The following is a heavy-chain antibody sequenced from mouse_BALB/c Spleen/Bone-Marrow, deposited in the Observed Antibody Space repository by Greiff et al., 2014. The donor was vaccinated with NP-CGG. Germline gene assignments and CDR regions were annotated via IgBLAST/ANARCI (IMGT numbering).Heavy chain of an antibody. V-gene: IGHV5-17*02. CDR2: ISSGSSTI. Sequence: VQLKESGGGLVQPGGSRKLSCAASEFTFSSFGMHWVRQAPEKGLEWVAYISSGSSTIYYADTMKGRFTISRDNPKNTLFLQMTSLRSDDTAMYYCTRSGTLGAMDYWGQGTSVTVSS. CDR1: EFTFSSFG. CDR3: TRSGTLGAMDY. J-gene: IGHJ4*01. D-gene: IGHD3-3*01.